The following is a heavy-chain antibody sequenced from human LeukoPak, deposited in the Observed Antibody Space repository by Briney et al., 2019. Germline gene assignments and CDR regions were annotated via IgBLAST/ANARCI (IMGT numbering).Heavy chain of an antibody. Sequence: PGGSLRLSCAASGFTFSSYAMSWVRQAPGKGLEWVSAISGSGGSTYYADSVKGRFTISRDNSKNTLYLQMNSLRAEDTAVYYCVKDHGDYDAFDIWGQGTMVTVSS. CDR3: VKDHGDYDAFDI. D-gene: IGHD4-17*01. CDR2: ISGSGGST. J-gene: IGHJ3*02. V-gene: IGHV3-23*01. CDR1: GFTFSSYA.